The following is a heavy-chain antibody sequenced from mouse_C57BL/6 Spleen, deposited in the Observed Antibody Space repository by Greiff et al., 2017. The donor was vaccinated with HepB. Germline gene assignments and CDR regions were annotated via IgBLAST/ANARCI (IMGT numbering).Heavy chain of an antibody. V-gene: IGHV1-82*01. D-gene: IGHD1-1*01. CDR3: ARDYYGSSYYFDY. CDR1: GYAFSSSW. Sequence: VQLQQSGPELVKPGASVKISCKASGYAFSSSWMNWVKQSPGKGLEWIGRINPGDGDTNYNGKFKGKATLTADKSSSTAYMQLSSLTSEDSAVYFCARDYYGSSYYFDYWGQGTTLTVSS. CDR2: INPGDGDT. J-gene: IGHJ2*01.